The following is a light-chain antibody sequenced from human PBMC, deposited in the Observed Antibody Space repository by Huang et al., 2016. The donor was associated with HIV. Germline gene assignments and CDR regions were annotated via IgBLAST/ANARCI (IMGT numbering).Light chain of an antibody. Sequence: DVVMTQSPLSLPVTLGQPASISCRSSQSLVHGDGNTYLSWFQQRPGQSPRRLIYKVSNRDSGVPHRFSGSGSDTDFILKISRVEAEDVGVYYCMQGTHSWTFGQGTKVEI. CDR3: MQGTHSWT. CDR1: QSLVHGDGNTY. V-gene: IGKV2-30*02. CDR2: KVS. J-gene: IGKJ1*01.